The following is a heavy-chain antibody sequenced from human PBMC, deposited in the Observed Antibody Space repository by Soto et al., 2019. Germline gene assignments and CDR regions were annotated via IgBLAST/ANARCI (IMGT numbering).Heavy chain of an antibody. CDR1: VFTFGSDC. J-gene: IGHJ4*02. V-gene: IGHV3-30*18. CDR2: VSHDGRNT. D-gene: IGHD6-19*01. CDR3: EKGGRQWLVTSDFNY. Sequence: GGSLRLSCAASVFTFGSDCMSWVRQAQGKGLEWVAVVSHDGRNTHYADSVKGRFTISRDSSKNTVSLEMTSLRAEDTAVYYCEKGGRQWLVTSDFNYWGQGALVTVSS.